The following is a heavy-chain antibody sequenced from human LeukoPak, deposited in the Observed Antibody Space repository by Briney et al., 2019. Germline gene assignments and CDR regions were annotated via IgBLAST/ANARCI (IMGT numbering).Heavy chain of an antibody. CDR1: GGTFSSYA. V-gene: IGHV1-69*06. Sequence: ASVKVSCKASGGTFSSYAISWVRQAPGQGLEWMGGIIPIFGTANYAQKFQGRVTITADKSTSTAYMELSSLRSENTAVYYCAREGNFDAFDIWGQGTMVTVSS. CDR2: IIPIFGTA. CDR3: AREGNFDAFDI. D-gene: IGHD1-7*01. J-gene: IGHJ3*02.